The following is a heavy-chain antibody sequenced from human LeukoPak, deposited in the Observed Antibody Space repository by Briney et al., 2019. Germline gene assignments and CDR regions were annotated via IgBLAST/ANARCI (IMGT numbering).Heavy chain of an antibody. D-gene: IGHD5-18*01. CDR3: AFTGTAMAKGYYYYMDV. CDR2: ISAYNGNT. CDR1: GYTFTSYG. J-gene: IGHJ6*03. V-gene: IGHV1-18*01. Sequence: ASVKVSCKASGYTFTSYGISWVRQAPGQGLEWMGWISAYNGNTNYAQKLQGRVTMTTDTSTSTAYMELSSLRSEDTAVYYCAFTGTAMAKGYYYYMDVWGKGTTVTVSS.